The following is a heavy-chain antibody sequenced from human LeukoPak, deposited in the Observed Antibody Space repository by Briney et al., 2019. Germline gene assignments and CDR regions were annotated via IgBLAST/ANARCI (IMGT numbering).Heavy chain of an antibody. CDR1: GFTFDDYA. CDR3: AKANGSGNQRWFDP. D-gene: IGHD3-10*01. J-gene: IGHJ5*02. V-gene: IGHV3-9*01. CDR2: ISWNSGSI. Sequence: PGRSLRLSCAASGFTFDDYAMHWVRQAPGKGLEWVSGISWNSGSIAYAVSVKGRFTISRDNAKNSLYLQMNSLRAEDTALYYCAKANGSGNQRWFDPWGQGSLVTVSS.